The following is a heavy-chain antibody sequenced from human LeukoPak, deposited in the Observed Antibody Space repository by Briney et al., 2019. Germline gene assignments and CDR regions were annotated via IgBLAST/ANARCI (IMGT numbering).Heavy chain of an antibody. V-gene: IGHV4-38-2*02. Sequence: SETLSLTCTVSGYSISSGYYWGWIRQPPGKGLEWIGSIYHSGSTYFNPSLRSRVTISVDTSKNQFSLKLSSVTAADTDVYYCARVFRRGLSPDPSVYYFDYWGQGTLVTVSS. CDR3: ARVFRRGLSPDPSVYYFDY. CDR1: GYSISSGYY. D-gene: IGHD2/OR15-2a*01. J-gene: IGHJ4*02. CDR2: IYHSGST.